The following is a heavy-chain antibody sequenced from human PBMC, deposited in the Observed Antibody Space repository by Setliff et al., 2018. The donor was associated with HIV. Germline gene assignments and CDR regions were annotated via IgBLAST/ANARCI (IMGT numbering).Heavy chain of an antibody. J-gene: IGHJ4*02. CDR1: GGTFSSYA. D-gene: IGHD6-6*01. CDR3: AGDAPGNTEAAPGF. Sequence: SVKVSCKASGGTFSSYAISWVRQAPGQGLEWMGGIIPIFGTANYAQKFQGRVTMTADTSTSTAYMELRSLRSDDTAVYFCAGDAPGNTEAAPGFWGQGTLVTVSS. V-gene: IGHV1-69*06. CDR2: IIPIFGTA.